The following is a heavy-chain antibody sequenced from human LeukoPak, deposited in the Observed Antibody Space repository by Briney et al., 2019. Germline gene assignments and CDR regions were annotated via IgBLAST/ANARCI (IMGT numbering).Heavy chain of an antibody. J-gene: IGHJ4*02. V-gene: IGHV4-38-2*02. CDR1: GYSISSGYY. CDR3: AGSQRRYCTNGVCYPLFDY. D-gene: IGHD2-8*01. CDR2: FSHTGST. Sequence: PSETLSLTCTVSGYSISSGYYWGWIRQPPGKGLEWIGSFSHTGSTYYNPSLKSRVTISVDTSKNQFSLKLSSVTAADTAVYYCAGSQRRYCTNGVCYPLFDYWGQGTLVTVSS.